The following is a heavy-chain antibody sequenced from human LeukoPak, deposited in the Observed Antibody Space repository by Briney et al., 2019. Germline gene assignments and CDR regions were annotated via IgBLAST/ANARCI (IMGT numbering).Heavy chain of an antibody. CDR3: ARVPWQPGQDYYYYYMDV. J-gene: IGHJ6*03. D-gene: IGHD6-13*01. V-gene: IGHV1-2*02. CDR2: INPNSGGT. CDR1: GYTFTGYY. Sequence: ASVKVSCKASGYTFTGYYMHWVRQAPGQGLEWMGWINPNSGGTNYAQKFQGRVTMTRDTSISTAYMELSRLRSDDTAVYYCARVPWQPGQDYYYYYMDVWGKGTTVTVSS.